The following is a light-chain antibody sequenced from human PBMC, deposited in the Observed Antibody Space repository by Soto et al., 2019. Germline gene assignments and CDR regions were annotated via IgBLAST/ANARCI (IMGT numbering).Light chain of an antibody. Sequence: QSVLTQPPSASGTPGQRVTISCSGSSSNLGSNYVYWYQQLPGTAPKLLIYRNNQRPSGVPDRFSGSKSGTSASLAISGLRSEDEADYYCAAWAYSLSGYVFGTGTKLTVL. CDR1: SSNLGSNY. CDR2: RNN. CDR3: AAWAYSLSGYV. J-gene: IGLJ1*01. V-gene: IGLV1-47*01.